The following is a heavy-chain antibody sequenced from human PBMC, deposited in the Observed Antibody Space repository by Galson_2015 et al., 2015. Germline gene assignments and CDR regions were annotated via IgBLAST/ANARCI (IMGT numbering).Heavy chain of an antibody. J-gene: IGHJ4*02. CDR2: IYPDDSET. D-gene: IGHD1-26*01. V-gene: IGHV5-51*01. Sequence: QSGAEVKKPGESLKISCKGSRYNFNKYWIAWVRQMPGKGLEWMGIIYPDDSETRYSPPFRGQVTFSADKSTSTAYLNLDSLKASDTATYYCASSLVGATTYNYWGQGTLVIVSS. CDR3: ASSLVGATTYNY. CDR1: RYNFNKYW.